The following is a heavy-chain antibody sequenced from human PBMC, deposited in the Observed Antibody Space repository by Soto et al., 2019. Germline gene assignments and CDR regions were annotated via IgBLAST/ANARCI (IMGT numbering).Heavy chain of an antibody. J-gene: IGHJ5*02. D-gene: IGHD6-13*01. Sequence: SETLSLTCTVSGGPISSGGYYWSWIRQHPGKGLEWIGYIYYSGSTYYNPSLKSRVTISVDTSKNQFSLKLSSVTAADTAVYYCARGRSRNSSRDNWFDPWGQGTLVTVSS. CDR3: ARGRSRNSSRDNWFDP. CDR2: IYYSGST. CDR1: GGPISSGGYY. V-gene: IGHV4-31*03.